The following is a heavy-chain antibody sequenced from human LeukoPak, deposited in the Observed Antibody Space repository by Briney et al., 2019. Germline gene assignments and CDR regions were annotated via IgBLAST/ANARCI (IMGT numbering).Heavy chain of an antibody. V-gene: IGHV3-21*04. Sequence: GGSLRLSCAASGFTFSSYSMNWVRQAPGKGLEWVSSISGSSSYIYYADSVKGRFTISRDNSKNTLYLQMNSLRAEDTAVYYCAKAISGSYRLFDYWGQGTLVTVSS. CDR1: GFTFSSYS. J-gene: IGHJ4*02. D-gene: IGHD1-26*01. CDR3: AKAISGSYRLFDY. CDR2: ISGSSSYI.